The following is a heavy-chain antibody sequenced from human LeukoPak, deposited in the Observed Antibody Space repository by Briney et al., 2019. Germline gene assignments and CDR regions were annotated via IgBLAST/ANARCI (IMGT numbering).Heavy chain of an antibody. CDR3: ARDRFGAFDY. CDR1: GFTFSSYA. CDR2: ISYDGSNK. J-gene: IGHJ4*02. D-gene: IGHD3-10*01. Sequence: GRSLRLSCAASGFTFSSYAMHWVRQAPGKGLEWVAVISYDGSNKYYADSVKGRFTISRGNSKNTLYLQMNSLRAEDTAVYYCARDRFGAFDYWGQGTLVTVSS. V-gene: IGHV3-30-3*01.